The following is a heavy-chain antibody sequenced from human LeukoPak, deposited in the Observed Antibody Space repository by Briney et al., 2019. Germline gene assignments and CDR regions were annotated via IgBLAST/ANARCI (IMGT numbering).Heavy chain of an antibody. D-gene: IGHD3-10*01. Sequence: SETLSLTCTVSGGSIRSSSYYWGWIRQRPGMGLEWIGTIFYSGSTYYNPSLKSRVTISVDTSKNQFSLKLSSVTAADTAVYYCARGRYGSESYFFDFWGQGTLVTVSS. CDR1: GGSIRSSSYY. J-gene: IGHJ4*02. CDR2: IFYSGST. CDR3: ARGRYGSESYFFDF. V-gene: IGHV4-39*07.